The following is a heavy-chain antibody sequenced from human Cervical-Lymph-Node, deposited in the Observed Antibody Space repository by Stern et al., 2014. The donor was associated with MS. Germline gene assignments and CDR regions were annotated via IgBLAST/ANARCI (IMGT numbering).Heavy chain of an antibody. J-gene: IGHJ4*02. Sequence: VQLVESGAELIRPGESLKISCKGSGFKFSIYWIAWVRQMPGKGLEGMGIIYPGDSETRYSQSFQGQVTLYADQSTSTAYLQCSSLNASDTAMYFCARQTTAWASDVWGQGTLVTVSS. CDR2: IYPGDSET. CDR1: GFKFSIYW. CDR3: ARQTTAWASDV. D-gene: IGHD1-14*01. V-gene: IGHV5-51*01.